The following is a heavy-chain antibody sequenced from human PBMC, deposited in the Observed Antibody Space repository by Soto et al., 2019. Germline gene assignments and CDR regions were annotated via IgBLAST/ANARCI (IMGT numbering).Heavy chain of an antibody. V-gene: IGHV1-24*01. CDR3: ASIWEGLPFDP. CDR1: GYTLTELS. D-gene: IGHD3-3*01. J-gene: IGHJ5*02. Sequence: ASVKVSCKVSGYTLTELSMHWVRQAPGKGLEWMGGFDPEDGETIYAQKLQGRVTMTADTSTSTAYMELRSLRSDDTAVYYCASIWEGLPFDPWGQGTLVTVSS. CDR2: FDPEDGET.